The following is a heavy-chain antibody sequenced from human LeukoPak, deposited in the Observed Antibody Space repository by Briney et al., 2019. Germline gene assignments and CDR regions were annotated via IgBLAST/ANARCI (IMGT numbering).Heavy chain of an antibody. D-gene: IGHD1-7*01. CDR2: ISNGGGSK. V-gene: IGHV3-23*01. CDR3: AKLWTGTTIPHFLDY. J-gene: IGHJ4*02. Sequence: PGGSLRLSCAASAFGFSTYAMSWVRQAPGKGLEWVSTISNGGGSKYYADSVRGRFTISRDNSKNTLFLQMNSLRVEDTAVYYCAKLWTGTTIPHFLDYWGQGTLVTVS. CDR1: AFGFSTYA.